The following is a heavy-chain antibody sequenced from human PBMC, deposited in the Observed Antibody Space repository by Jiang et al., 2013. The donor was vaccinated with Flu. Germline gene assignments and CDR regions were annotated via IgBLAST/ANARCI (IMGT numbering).Heavy chain of an antibody. CDR1: GFSLSTSGMC. CDR3: ARTHYDYGDYDAFDI. V-gene: IGHV2-70*01. CDR2: IDWDDDK. J-gene: IGHJ3*02. D-gene: IGHD4-17*01. Sequence: KPTQTLTLTCTFSGFSLSTSGMCVSWIRQPPGKALEWLALIDWDDDKYYSTSLKTRLTISKDTSKNQVVLTMTNMDPVDTATYYCARTHYDYGDYDAFDIWGQGTMVTVSS.